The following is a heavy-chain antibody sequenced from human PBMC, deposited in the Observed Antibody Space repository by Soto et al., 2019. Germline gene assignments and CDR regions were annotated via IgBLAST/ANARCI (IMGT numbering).Heavy chain of an antibody. D-gene: IGHD5-18*01. CDR3: ARGQGGYSYPNWFDP. V-gene: IGHV4-39*01. Sequence: SETLSLTCTVSGGSISSSSYYWGWIRQPPGKGLEWIGSIHYNGTTYYNPSLKSRVTISADTSKNQFSLKPSSVTAADTAVYYCARGQGGYSYPNWFDPWGQGTLVTVSS. J-gene: IGHJ5*02. CDR1: GGSISSSSYY. CDR2: IHYNGTT.